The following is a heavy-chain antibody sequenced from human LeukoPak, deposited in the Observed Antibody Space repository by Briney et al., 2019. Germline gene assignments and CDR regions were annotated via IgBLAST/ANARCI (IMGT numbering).Heavy chain of an antibody. CDR2: IYPGDSDT. D-gene: IGHD5-18*01. Sequence: GESLKISCKGSGYSFTSYWIGWVRQMPGKGLEWMGIIYPGDSDTRYSPSFQGQVTISADKSISTAYLQWSSLKASDTAMYYCARHPGGYSYGSSFDYWGQGTLVTVSS. V-gene: IGHV5-51*01. CDR3: ARHPGGYSYGSSFDY. J-gene: IGHJ4*02. CDR1: GYSFTSYW.